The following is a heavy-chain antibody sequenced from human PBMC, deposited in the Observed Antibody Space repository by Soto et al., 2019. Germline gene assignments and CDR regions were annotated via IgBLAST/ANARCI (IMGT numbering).Heavy chain of an antibody. CDR2: IYPGDSDT. CDR3: ARYSGSYWHYLDF. CDR1: GYSFASHW. J-gene: IGHJ4*02. Sequence: GESLKISCKGSGYSFASHWVAWVRQMPEKGLEWIGTIYPGDSDTKYSSAFRGHVTISADTSVSTAYLQWRSLEATDGAIYYCARYSGSYWHYLDFWGQGTLVTVSS. D-gene: IGHD1-26*01. V-gene: IGHV5-51*01.